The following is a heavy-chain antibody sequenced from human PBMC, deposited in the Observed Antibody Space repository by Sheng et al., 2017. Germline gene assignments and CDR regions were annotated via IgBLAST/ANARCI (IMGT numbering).Heavy chain of an antibody. J-gene: IGHJ6*02. CDR3: ARDRPEIVVATYYGMDV. V-gene: IGHV1-69*01. CDR2: IIPIFGTA. CDR1: RHLQQLC. D-gene: IGHD2-2*01. Sequence: QVQLVQSGAEVKKPWVLGEGLLQGFWRHLQQLCYQLGATGPLDKGLSGWEGIIPIFGTANYAQKFQGRVTITADESTSTAYMELSSLRSEDTAVYYCARDRPEIVVATYYGMDVWGQGTTVTVSS.